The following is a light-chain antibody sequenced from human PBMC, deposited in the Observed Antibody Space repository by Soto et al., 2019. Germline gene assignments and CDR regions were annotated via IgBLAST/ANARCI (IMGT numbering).Light chain of an antibody. J-gene: IGKJ1*01. CDR2: KAS. CDR1: QSISSY. V-gene: IGKV1-39*01. Sequence: DIQMTQSPSSLSASVGDRVTITCRASQSISSYLNWYQQKPGKAPKLLIYKASTLQTGVPSRFNGSGSATEFTLTIGSLQPEDFATYSCQQGFSTPWTFGPGTKVDIK. CDR3: QQGFSTPWT.